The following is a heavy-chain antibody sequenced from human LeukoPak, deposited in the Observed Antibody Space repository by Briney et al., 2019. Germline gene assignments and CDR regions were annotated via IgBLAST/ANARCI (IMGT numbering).Heavy chain of an antibody. D-gene: IGHD3-10*01. CDR3: AREGTSYGMDV. CDR1: GGSISRNY. CDR2: IYYSETT. Sequence: SETLSLTCTVSGGSISRNYWNWIRQPPGKGLEWIGNIYYSETTNYNPSLKSRVSISVDTSKNLLSLKLTSVTAADTAVYYCAREGTSYGMDVWGQGTTVTVSS. J-gene: IGHJ6*02. V-gene: IGHV4-59*01.